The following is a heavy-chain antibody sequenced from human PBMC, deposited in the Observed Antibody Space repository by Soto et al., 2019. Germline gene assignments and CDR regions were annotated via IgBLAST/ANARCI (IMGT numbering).Heavy chain of an antibody. Sequence: ASVKVSCKVSGYTLTELSMHWVRQAPGKGLEWMGGFDPEDGETIYAQKFQGRVTMTEDTSTDTAYMELSSLRSEDTAVYYCATDRFSLGLLASGSPLPPATVPTSWFDPWGQGTLVTVSS. V-gene: IGHV1-24*01. D-gene: IGHD4-4*01. CDR1: GYTLTELS. CDR2: FDPEDGET. J-gene: IGHJ5*02. CDR3: ATDRFSLGLLASGSPLPPATVPTSWFDP.